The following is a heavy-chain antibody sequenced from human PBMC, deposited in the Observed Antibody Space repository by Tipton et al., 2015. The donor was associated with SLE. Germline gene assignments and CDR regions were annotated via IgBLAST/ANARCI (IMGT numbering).Heavy chain of an antibody. CDR3: VRSAGPFDY. J-gene: IGHJ4*02. V-gene: IGHV3-30*04. Sequence: QLVQSGGGVVQPGRSLRLSCAASGFTFSSYAMHWVRQAPGKGLEWVAVISYDRSNKYYADSVKGRFTISRDNARNSLLLQMSSLRAEDTATYYCVRSAGPFDYWGQGALVTVSS. CDR2: ISYDRSNK. CDR1: GFTFSSYA.